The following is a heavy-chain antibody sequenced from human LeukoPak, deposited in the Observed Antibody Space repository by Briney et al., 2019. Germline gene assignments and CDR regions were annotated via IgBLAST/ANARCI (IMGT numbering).Heavy chain of an antibody. CDR2: ISYDGSNK. D-gene: IGHD3-3*01. CDR3: AKLGGLFGVVHPSYNWFDP. Sequence: GGSLRLSCAASGFTFSSYSMNWVRQAPGKGLEWVAVISYDGSNKYYADSVKGRFTISRDNSKNTLYLQMNSLRAEDTAVYYCAKLGGLFGVVHPSYNWFDPWGQGTLVTVSS. J-gene: IGHJ5*02. V-gene: IGHV3-30*18. CDR1: GFTFSSYS.